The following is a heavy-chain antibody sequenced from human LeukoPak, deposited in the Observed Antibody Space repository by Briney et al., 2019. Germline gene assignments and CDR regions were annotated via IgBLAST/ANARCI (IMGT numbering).Heavy chain of an antibody. V-gene: IGHV4-31*03. CDR2: IYYSGST. J-gene: IGHJ4*02. Sequence: PSETLSLTCTVSGGSISSGCYYWSWIRQHPGRGLEWIGYIYYSGSTYYNPSLKSRVTISVDTSKNQFSLKLSSVTAADTAMYYCAREGGSSTSTYFDYWGQGALVTVSS. CDR3: AREGGSSTSTYFDY. D-gene: IGHD2-2*01. CDR1: GGSISSGCYY.